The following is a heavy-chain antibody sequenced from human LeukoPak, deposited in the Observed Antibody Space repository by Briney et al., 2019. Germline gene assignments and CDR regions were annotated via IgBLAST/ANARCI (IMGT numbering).Heavy chain of an antibody. V-gene: IGHV4-39*01. J-gene: IGHJ4*02. D-gene: IGHD2-2*02. CDR2: LYYSGSN. CDR1: GGSISSSSYY. CDR3: ARHGWAAAIDP. Sequence: SETLSLTCTVSGGSISSSSYYWGRIRQPPGKGLEWIGRLYYSGSNYYNPSLKSRVTLSVDTSKTQFSLKLSSVAAADTAVYYCARHGWAAAIDPWGQGTLVTVSS.